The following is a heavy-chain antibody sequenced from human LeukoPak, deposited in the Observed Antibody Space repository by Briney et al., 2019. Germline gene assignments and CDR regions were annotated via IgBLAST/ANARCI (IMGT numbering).Heavy chain of an antibody. CDR2: ISGSGGST. CDR1: GFTFSSYA. Sequence: PGGSLRLSCAASGFTFSSYAMSWVRQAPGKRLEWVSAISGSGGSTYYADSVKGRFTISRDNSKNTLYLQMNSLRAEDTAVYYCAKEHGYDFWSGYQTSYFDYWGQGTLVTVSS. CDR3: AKEHGYDFWSGYQTSYFDY. D-gene: IGHD3-3*01. J-gene: IGHJ4*02. V-gene: IGHV3-23*01.